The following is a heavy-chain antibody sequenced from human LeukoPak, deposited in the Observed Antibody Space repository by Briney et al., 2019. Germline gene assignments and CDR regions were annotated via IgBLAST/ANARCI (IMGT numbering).Heavy chain of an antibody. CDR3: ARDRAYCSGGNCYSLIEY. Sequence: GGPLRLPCAASGFAFSNYWMTWVRQAPGKRVEWVANIKEDGSDKYYVYSVKGLSTISRDNDKNSLYLQMNSLRAEDTAVYYCARDRAYCSGGNCYSLIEYWGQGTVVTVSS. CDR1: GFAFSNYW. V-gene: IGHV3-7*01. CDR2: IKEDGSDK. J-gene: IGHJ4*02. D-gene: IGHD2-15*01.